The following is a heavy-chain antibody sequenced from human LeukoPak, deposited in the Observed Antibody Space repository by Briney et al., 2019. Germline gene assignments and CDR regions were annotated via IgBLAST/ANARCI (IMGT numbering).Heavy chain of an antibody. V-gene: IGHV4-39*01. D-gene: IGHD2-8*01. J-gene: IGHJ4*02. Sequence: SETLSLTCTVSGGSISSSSYYWGWIRQPPGKGLEWIGSIYYSGSTYYNPSLKSRVTISVDTSKNQFSLKLSSVTAADTAVYYCARRFRMVYAPTHFDYWGQGTLVTVSS. CDR3: ARRFRMVYAPTHFDY. CDR1: GGSISSSSYY. CDR2: IYYSGST.